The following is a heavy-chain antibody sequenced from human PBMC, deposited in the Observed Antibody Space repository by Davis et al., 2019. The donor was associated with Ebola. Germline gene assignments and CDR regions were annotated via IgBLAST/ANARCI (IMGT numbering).Heavy chain of an antibody. CDR2: IYYSGST. V-gene: IGHV4-59*01. J-gene: IGHJ6*02. CDR1: GGSISSYY. Sequence: SETLSLTCTVSGGSISSYYWSWIRQPPGKGLEWIGYIYYSGSTNYNPSLKSRVTISVDTSKNQFSLKLSSVTAADTAVYYCARDHGGNHRGGYYYYYGMDVWGQGTTVTVSS. D-gene: IGHD4-23*01. CDR3: ARDHGGNHRGGYYYYYGMDV.